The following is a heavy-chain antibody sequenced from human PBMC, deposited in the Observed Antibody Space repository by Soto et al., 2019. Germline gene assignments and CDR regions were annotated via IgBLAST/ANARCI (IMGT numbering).Heavy chain of an antibody. V-gene: IGHV3-30-3*01. CDR2: ISYDGSNK. Sequence: QVQLVESGGGVVQPGRSLRLSCAASGFTFSSYAMHWVRQAPGKGLEWVAVISYDGSNKYYADSVKGRFTISRDNSKNTRYLQMNSLRPEDTGVYYRARGVRRWLAPGPFEIWGQGQMVTVS. D-gene: IGHD6-19*01. J-gene: IGHJ3*02. CDR1: GFTFSSYA. CDR3: ARGVRRWLAPGPFEI.